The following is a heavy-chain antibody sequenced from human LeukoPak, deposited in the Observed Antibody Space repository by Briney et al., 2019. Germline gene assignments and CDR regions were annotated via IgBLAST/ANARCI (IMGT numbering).Heavy chain of an antibody. V-gene: IGHV4-59*01. J-gene: IGHJ4*02. CDR1: GGSISSYY. Sequence: SETLSLTCTVSGGSISSYYWSWVRQPPGKGLEWIGYISYSGSTNYNPSLKSRVTISVDTSNNQFSLKLSSMTAADTAVYYCARDGGYGSGPSFWGQGTVVTVSS. CDR2: ISYSGST. D-gene: IGHD3-10*01. CDR3: ARDGGYGSGPSF.